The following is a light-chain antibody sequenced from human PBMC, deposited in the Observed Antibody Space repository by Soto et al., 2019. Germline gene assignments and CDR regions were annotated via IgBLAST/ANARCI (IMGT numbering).Light chain of an antibody. Sequence: EIVMTQSPATLSVSPGESATLSCRASQSVSSNLAWYQQKPGQAPRLLIYGASTRATGIPGRFSASASGTEFTLTISSLQSEDFAVYYCQQYNNWPWTFGQGTKVDNK. CDR3: QQYNNWPWT. V-gene: IGKV3-15*01. J-gene: IGKJ1*01. CDR2: GAS. CDR1: QSVSSN.